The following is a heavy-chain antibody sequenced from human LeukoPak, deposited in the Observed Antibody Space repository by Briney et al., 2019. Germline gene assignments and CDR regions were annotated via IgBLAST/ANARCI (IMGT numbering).Heavy chain of an antibody. CDR3: ARGAYYYDSSGSYYYYYYMDV. Sequence: SQTLSLTCTVSGGSISSSGYYWSWIRQHPGKGLEWIGYIYYSGSTYYNPSLKSRVTISVDTSKNQFSLKLSSVTAADTAVYYCARGAYYYDSSGSYYYYYYMDVWGKGTTVTVSS. D-gene: IGHD3-22*01. CDR1: GGSISSSGYY. J-gene: IGHJ6*03. V-gene: IGHV4-31*03. CDR2: IYYSGST.